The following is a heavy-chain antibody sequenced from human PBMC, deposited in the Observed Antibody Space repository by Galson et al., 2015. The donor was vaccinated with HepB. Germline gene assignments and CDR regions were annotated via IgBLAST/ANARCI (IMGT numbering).Heavy chain of an antibody. CDR2: ISSSSSYI. CDR3: ARDRLGVGYYYGMDV. D-gene: IGHD2-15*01. J-gene: IGHJ6*02. CDR1: GSTFSSYS. Sequence: SLRLSCAASGSTFSSYSMNWVRQAPGKGLEWVSSISSSSSYIYYADSVKGRFTISRDNAKNSLYLQMNSLRAEDTAVYYCARDRLGVGYYYGMDVWGQGTTVTVSS. V-gene: IGHV3-21*01.